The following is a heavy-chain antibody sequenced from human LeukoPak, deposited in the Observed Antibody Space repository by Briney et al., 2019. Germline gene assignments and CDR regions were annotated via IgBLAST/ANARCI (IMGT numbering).Heavy chain of an antibody. CDR2: INHSGST. D-gene: IGHD1-14*01. V-gene: IGHV4-34*01. J-gene: IGHJ4*02. CDR3: ARGGIGRYFDY. Sequence: PSETLSLTCAVYGGSFSGYYWSWIRLPPGKGLEWIGEINHSGSTNYNPSLKSRVTISVDTSKNQFSLKLSPVTAADTAVYYCARGGIGRYFDYWGQGTLVTVSS. CDR1: GGSFSGYY.